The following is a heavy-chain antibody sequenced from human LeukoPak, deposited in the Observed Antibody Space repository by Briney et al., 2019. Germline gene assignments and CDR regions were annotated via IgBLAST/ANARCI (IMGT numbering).Heavy chain of an antibody. CDR2: FDPEDGET. D-gene: IGHD2-15*01. Sequence: ASVKVSCKVSGYTLTELSMHWVRQAPGKGLEWMGGFDPEDGETIYAQKFQGRVTMTEDTSTDTAYMELSSLRSEDTAVYYCATIVVVAATQIFDYWGQGTLVTVSS. CDR1: GYTLTELS. J-gene: IGHJ4*02. CDR3: ATIVVVAATQIFDY. V-gene: IGHV1-24*01.